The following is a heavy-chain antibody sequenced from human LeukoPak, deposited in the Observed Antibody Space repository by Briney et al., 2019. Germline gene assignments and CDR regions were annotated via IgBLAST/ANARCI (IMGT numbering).Heavy chain of an antibody. CDR2: ISFDGNNK. CDR1: GFTFSNYG. V-gene: IGHV3-30*18. CDR3: AKARDYIWGSYRPDAFDF. Sequence: GGSLGLSCAASGFTFSNYGMHWVRQAPGKGLDWVAAISFDGNNKYYADSVKGRFTISRDSSNNTVYLRMNSLKPEDTAVYYCAKARDYIWGSYRPDAFDFWGQGTKVTASS. J-gene: IGHJ3*01. D-gene: IGHD3-16*02.